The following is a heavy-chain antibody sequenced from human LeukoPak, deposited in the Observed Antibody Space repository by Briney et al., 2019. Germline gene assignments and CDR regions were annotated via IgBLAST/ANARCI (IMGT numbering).Heavy chain of an antibody. D-gene: IGHD4-4*01. V-gene: IGHV3-30-3*01. J-gene: IGHJ4*02. Sequence: GGSLRLSCEASGFTFSNYAMSWVRQAPGEGLEWVAVISYDGNNKYYADSVKGRFTISRDNSKNTLYLQMNSLRAEDTAVFYCARHLYSNSIDFWGQGTLVTVSS. CDR3: ARHLYSNSIDF. CDR2: ISYDGNNK. CDR1: GFTFSNYA.